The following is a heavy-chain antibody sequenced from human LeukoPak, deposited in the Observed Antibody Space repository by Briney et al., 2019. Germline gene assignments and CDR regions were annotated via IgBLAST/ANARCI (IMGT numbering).Heavy chain of an antibody. Sequence: GGSLRLSCAASGFTFSSYGMHWVRQAPGKGLEWVAVTWYDGSNKYYADSVKGRFTISRDNSKNTLYLQMNSLGAEDTAVYYCAKDPTHIVVVTAFDYWGQGTLVTVSS. CDR2: TWYDGSNK. D-gene: IGHD2-21*02. CDR1: GFTFSSYG. J-gene: IGHJ4*02. V-gene: IGHV3-33*06. CDR3: AKDPTHIVVVTAFDY.